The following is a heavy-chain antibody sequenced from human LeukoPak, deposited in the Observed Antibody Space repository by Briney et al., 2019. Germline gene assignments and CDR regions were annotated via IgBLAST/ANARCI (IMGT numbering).Heavy chain of an antibody. J-gene: IGHJ4*02. D-gene: IGHD3-3*01. CDR1: GFTFSSYA. Sequence: SGGSLRLSCAASGFTFSSYAMSWVRQAPGKGLEWVSAISGSGGSTYYADFVKGRFTISRDNSKNTLYLQMNSLRAEDTAVYYCAKRRLLWSGYYRFDYWGQGTLVTVSS. CDR3: AKRRLLWSGYYRFDY. CDR2: ISGSGGST. V-gene: IGHV3-23*01.